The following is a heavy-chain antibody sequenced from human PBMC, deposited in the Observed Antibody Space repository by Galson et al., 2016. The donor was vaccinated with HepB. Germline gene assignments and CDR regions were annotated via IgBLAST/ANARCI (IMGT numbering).Heavy chain of an antibody. V-gene: IGHV3-23*01. CDR2: FSGYDSSA. CDR1: GFSVYV. CDR3: AKDLHYEIARSSSDFWRGLARRQSAGDSDMDV. Sequence: SLRLSCAASGFSVYVMSWVRQAPGKGLEWVATFSGYDSSAFYADSVKGRFTIARDSSKKTLFLQMNSLRVDDTARYFCAKDLHYEIARSSSDFWRGLARRQSAGDSDMDVWGRGTTVTVSS. J-gene: IGHJ6*04. D-gene: IGHD3-3*01.